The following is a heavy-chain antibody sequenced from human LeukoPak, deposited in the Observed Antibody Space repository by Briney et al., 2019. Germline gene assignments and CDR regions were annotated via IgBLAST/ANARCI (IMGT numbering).Heavy chain of an antibody. Sequence: PGGSLRLSCAASGFTFSSYWMHWVRQAPGKGLVWVSRINSDGSSTSYADSVKGRFTISRDNAKNTLYLQMNSLRAEDTAVYYCAKRRTLYVWGSPDDYWGQGTLVTVSS. CDR3: AKRRTLYVWGSPDDY. J-gene: IGHJ4*02. V-gene: IGHV3-74*01. D-gene: IGHD3-16*01. CDR1: GFTFSSYW. CDR2: INSDGSST.